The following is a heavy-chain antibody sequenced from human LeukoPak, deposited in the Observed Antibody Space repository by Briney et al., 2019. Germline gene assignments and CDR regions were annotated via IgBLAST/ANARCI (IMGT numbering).Heavy chain of an antibody. V-gene: IGHV1-8*03. CDR2: MNPNSGNT. CDR1: GYTFTSYD. Sequence: ASVKVSCKASGYTFTSYDINWVRQATGQGLEWMGWMNPNSGNTGYAQKFQGRVTITRNTSISTAYMELSSLTSEDTAVYYCARGSSSSSWYRPYYYYMDVWGKGTTVTVSS. CDR3: ARGSSSSSWYRPYYYYMDV. J-gene: IGHJ6*03. D-gene: IGHD6-13*01.